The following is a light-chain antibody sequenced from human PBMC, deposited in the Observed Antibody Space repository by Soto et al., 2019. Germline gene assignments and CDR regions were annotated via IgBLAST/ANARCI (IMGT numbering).Light chain of an antibody. CDR3: QHYNSYSEA. V-gene: IGKV3-15*01. J-gene: IGKJ1*01. CDR1: QSVSSD. CDR2: RAS. Sequence: RVKPHSTTTVSXXPLEXAILXXWASQSVSSDLAWYDQKPGQAPRLLIYRASTMATGIPARFSGSRSGTEFTLTISSLQPDDFATYYCQHYNSYSEALGQGAMVDIK.